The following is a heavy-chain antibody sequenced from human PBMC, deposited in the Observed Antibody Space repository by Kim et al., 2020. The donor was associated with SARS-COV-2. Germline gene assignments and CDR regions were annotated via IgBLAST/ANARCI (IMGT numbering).Heavy chain of an antibody. CDR3: ATGDPSRVWFGELLPSGL. J-gene: IGHJ4*02. CDR2: FDPEDGET. CDR1: GYTLTELS. D-gene: IGHD3-10*01. V-gene: IGHV1-24*01. Sequence: ASVKVSCKVSGYTLTELSMHWVRQAPGKGLEWMGGFDPEDGETIYAQKFQGRVTMTEDTSTDTAYMELSSLRSEDTAVYYCATGDPSRVWFGELLPSGLWGQGTLVTVSS.